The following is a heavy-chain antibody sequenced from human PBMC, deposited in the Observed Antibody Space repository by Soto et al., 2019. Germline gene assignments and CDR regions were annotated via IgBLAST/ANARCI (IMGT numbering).Heavy chain of an antibody. D-gene: IGHD3-22*01. Sequence: TSETLSLTCTVSGGSVSSGSYYWSWIRQPPGKGLEWIGYIYYSGSTNYNPSLKSRVTISVDNSKNTLYLQMNSLRAEDTSVYYCAREYSLAVVAPGYWGQGTLVTVSS. CDR3: AREYSLAVVAPGY. CDR1: GGSVSSGSYY. J-gene: IGHJ4*02. CDR2: IYYSGST. V-gene: IGHV4-61*01.